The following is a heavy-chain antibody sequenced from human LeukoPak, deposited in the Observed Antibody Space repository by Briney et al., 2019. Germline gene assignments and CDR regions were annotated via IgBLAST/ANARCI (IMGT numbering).Heavy chain of an antibody. CDR3: ARPYAGHWYFDL. J-gene: IGHJ2*01. V-gene: IGHV4-39*01. CDR2: IHYSGNT. D-gene: IGHD4-17*01. CDR1: GGSISRSNYQ. Sequence: PSETLSLTCTVSGGSISRSNYQWGWIRQPPGKGLEWIGSIHYSGNTYYNPSLKSRVTISVDTSKNQFSLKLSSVTAADTAVYYWARPYAGHWYFDLWGRGTLVTVSS.